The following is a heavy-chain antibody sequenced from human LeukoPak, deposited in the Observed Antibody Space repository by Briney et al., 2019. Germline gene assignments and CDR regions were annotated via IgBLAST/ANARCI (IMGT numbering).Heavy chain of an antibody. CDR1: GYTFSNND. CDR2: MNPISGNT. CDR3: ARDFADYDILTGPYYFDY. J-gene: IGHJ4*02. Sequence: GASVKVSCKASGYTFSNNDINWVRQATGQGLEWMGWMNPISGNTGFAQKFQGRVTMTRDMSTSTVYMELSSLRSEDTAVYYCARDFADYDILTGPYYFDYWGQGTLVTVSS. D-gene: IGHD3-9*01. V-gene: IGHV1-8*02.